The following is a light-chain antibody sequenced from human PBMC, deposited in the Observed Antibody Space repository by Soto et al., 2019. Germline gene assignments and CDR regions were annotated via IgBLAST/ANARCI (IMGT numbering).Light chain of an antibody. CDR1: QSISNNY. CDR3: QQYGGSPLYT. V-gene: IGKV3-20*01. J-gene: IGKJ2*01. Sequence: EIVLTQSPGTLSLSPGERATLSCRASQSISNNYLAWYQHKPGQAPRLLIYGASSRATGIPDRFSGSGSGTDFTLTISRLEPEDFAVYYCQQYGGSPLYTFGQGTKVEIK. CDR2: GAS.